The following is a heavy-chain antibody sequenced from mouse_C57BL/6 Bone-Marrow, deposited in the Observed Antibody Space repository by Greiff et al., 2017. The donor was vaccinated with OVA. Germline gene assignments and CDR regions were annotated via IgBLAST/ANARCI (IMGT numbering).Heavy chain of an antibody. J-gene: IGHJ1*03. CDR3: ARRDYDYDRYWYFDV. V-gene: IGHV5-17*01. CDR2: ISSGSSTI. CDR1: GFTFSDYG. D-gene: IGHD2-4*01. Sequence: EVKLEESGGGLVKPGGSLKLSCAASGFTFSDYGMHWVRQAPEKGLEWVAYISSGSSTIYYADTVKGRFTISRDNAKNTLFLQMTSLRSEDTAMYYCARRDYDYDRYWYFDVWGTGTTVTVSS.